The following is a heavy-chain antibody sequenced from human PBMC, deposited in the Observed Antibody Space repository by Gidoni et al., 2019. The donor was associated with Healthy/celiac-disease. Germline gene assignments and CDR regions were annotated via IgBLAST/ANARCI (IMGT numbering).Heavy chain of an antibody. CDR3: ARDQLVYCSSTSCYMIDY. CDR2: IWYDGSNK. CDR1: GFTFSSYG. J-gene: IGHJ4*02. Sequence: QVQLVESGGGVVQPGRSLRLSCAASGFTFSSYGRHWVRQAPGKGLEWVAVIWYDGSNKYYADSVKGRFTISRDNSKNTLYLQMNSLRAEDTAVYYCARDQLVYCSSTSCYMIDYWGQGTLVTVSS. D-gene: IGHD2-2*02. V-gene: IGHV3-33*01.